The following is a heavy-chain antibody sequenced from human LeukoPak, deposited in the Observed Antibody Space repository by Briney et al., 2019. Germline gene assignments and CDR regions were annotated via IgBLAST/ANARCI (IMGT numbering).Heavy chain of an antibody. CDR1: GYTFTGYY. CDR3: ARDWAVVVPAANVFFAFDI. V-gene: IGHV1-2*02. J-gene: IGHJ3*02. Sequence: ASVKVSCKASGYTFTGYYMHWVRQAPGQGLEWMGWINPNSGGTNYAQKFQGRVTMTRDTSISTAYMELSRLRSDDTAVYYCARDWAVVVPAANVFFAFDIWGQGTMVTVSS. CDR2: INPNSGGT. D-gene: IGHD2-2*01.